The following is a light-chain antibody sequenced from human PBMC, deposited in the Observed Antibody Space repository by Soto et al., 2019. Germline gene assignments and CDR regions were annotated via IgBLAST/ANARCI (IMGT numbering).Light chain of an antibody. Sequence: QSLLTQPASVSVSAGQSITIACTGTSSDVGSYNLVSWYQQHPGKAPKLMIYEGSKRPSGVSNRFSGSKSGNTASLTISGLQAEDEADYYCCSYAGSSTFPYVFGTGTKVTVL. V-gene: IGLV2-23*01. CDR1: SSDVGSYNL. J-gene: IGLJ1*01. CDR3: CSYAGSSTFPYV. CDR2: EGS.